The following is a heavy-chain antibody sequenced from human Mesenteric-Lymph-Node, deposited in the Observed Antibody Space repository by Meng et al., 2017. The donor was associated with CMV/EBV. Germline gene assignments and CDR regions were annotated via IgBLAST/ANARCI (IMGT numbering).Heavy chain of an antibody. CDR2: ISRRSNSI. Sequence: GESLKISCAASGFTFSTYSMNWVRQAPGRGLEWVSYISRRSNSIYYAGSVKGRFTVSRDNAKNSLFLQMNSLRAEDTAVYYCARGTPSRALYSDALDIWGQGTMVTVSS. CDR1: GFTFSTYS. D-gene: IGHD2-15*01. V-gene: IGHV3-48*04. J-gene: IGHJ3*02. CDR3: ARGTPSRALYSDALDI.